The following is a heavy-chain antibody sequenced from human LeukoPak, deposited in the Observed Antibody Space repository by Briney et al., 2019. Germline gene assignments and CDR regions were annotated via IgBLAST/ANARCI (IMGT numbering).Heavy chain of an antibody. CDR3: ARGRRRGNHVVIVVTTFDS. V-gene: IGHV4-34*01. CDR2: INHSGST. J-gene: IGHJ4*01. Sequence: RSSETLSLTCAVYGGSFSGYYWSWIRQPPGKGLEWIGEINHSGSTNYNPSLKSRVTISVDTSKNQFSLKLSSVTAADTAVYYCARGRRRGNHVVIVVTTFDSWGHGTLVTVSS. D-gene: IGHD2/OR15-2a*01. CDR1: GGSFSGYY.